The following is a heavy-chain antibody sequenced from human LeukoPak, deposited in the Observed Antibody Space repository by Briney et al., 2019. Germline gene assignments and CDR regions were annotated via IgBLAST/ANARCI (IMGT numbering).Heavy chain of an antibody. Sequence: PSQTLSLTCTVSGGSISCGDYYWSWIRQPPGKGLKWIGYIYYSGSTYYNPSLKSRVTISVDTSKNQFSLKLSSVTAADTAVYYCARGRLYYYDSSGYWDYWGQGTLVTVSS. V-gene: IGHV4-30-4*01. CDR1: GGSISCGDYY. D-gene: IGHD3-22*01. CDR2: IYYSGST. J-gene: IGHJ4*02. CDR3: ARGRLYYYDSSGYWDY.